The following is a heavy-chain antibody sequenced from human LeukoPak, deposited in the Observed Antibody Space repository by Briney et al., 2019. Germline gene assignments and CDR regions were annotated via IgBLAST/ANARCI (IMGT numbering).Heavy chain of an antibody. CDR2: IYYSGNT. V-gene: IGHV4-59*01. J-gene: IGHJ4*02. Sequence: PSETLSLTCTVSGGSISSYYWTWIRQSPGKGLEWIGYIYYSGNTNYNPSLKSRVTISVDTSKNQFSLKLSSVTAEDTAVYYCARGGNYFDYWGQGNLVTVSS. CDR1: GGSISSYY. CDR3: ARGGNYFDY. D-gene: IGHD2-15*01.